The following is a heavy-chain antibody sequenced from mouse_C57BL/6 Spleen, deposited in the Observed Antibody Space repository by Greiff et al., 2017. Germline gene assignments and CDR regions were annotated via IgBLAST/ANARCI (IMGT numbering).Heavy chain of an antibody. CDR1: GFTFSSYA. J-gene: IGHJ2*01. V-gene: IGHV5-9-1*02. D-gene: IGHD2-1*01. CDR2: ISSGGDYI. Sequence: EVKLVESGEGLVKPGGSLKLSCAASGFTFSSYAMSWVRQTPEKRLEWVAYISSGGDYIYYADTVKGRFTISRDNARNTLYLQMSSLKSEDTAMYYCTRERDYGNSYFDYWGQGTTLTVSS. CDR3: TRERDYGNSYFDY.